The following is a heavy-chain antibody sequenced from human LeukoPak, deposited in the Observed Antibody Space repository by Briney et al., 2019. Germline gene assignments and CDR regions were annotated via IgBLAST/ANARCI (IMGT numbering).Heavy chain of an antibody. J-gene: IGHJ3*02. CDR2: IYHSGRT. V-gene: IGHV4-38-2*02. CDR1: GYSISSGYH. D-gene: IGHD5-24*01. Sequence: SETLSLTCTVSGYSISSGYHWGWIRQPPGKWLEWIGSIYHSGRTFYNPSLKGRVIISVDTSNNQFSLKLTSATAADTAIYYCARDSYGYNWQGSFDIWGRGTVVPV. CDR3: ARDSYGYNWQGSFDI.